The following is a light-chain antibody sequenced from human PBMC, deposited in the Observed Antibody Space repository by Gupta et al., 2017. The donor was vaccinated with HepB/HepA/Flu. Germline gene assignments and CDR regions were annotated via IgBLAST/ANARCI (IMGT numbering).Light chain of an antibody. J-gene: IGLJ2*01. CDR1: SGHSSYA. CDR3: QTSGTGIHVV. V-gene: IGLV4-69*01. CDR2: LNSDGSH. Sequence: QLVLHQSPSASASLGASVKLTCTLSSGHSSYAIAWHQQQPENGPRYLMKLNSDGSHSKGDGIPDRFSGSSTGAERYLTISSRQSADVSDYCCQTSGTGIHVVFGGVTKLTVL.